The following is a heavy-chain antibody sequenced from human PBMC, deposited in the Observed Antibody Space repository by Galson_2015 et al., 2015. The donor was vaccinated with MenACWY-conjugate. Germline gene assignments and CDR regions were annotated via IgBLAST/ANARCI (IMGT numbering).Heavy chain of an antibody. CDR2: ICSGTRT. J-gene: IGHJ5*02. V-gene: IGHV3-53*01. CDR1: GFTFSNYA. Sequence: SLRLSCAASGFTFSNYAMSWVRQAPGKGLEWVSIICSGTRTFYADSVKGRFTISGDNSQNTVYLQMNSLRAEDTAMYYCARSGVGFGERWLDPWGQGTLVTVSS. CDR3: ARSGVGFGERWLDP. D-gene: IGHD3-16*01.